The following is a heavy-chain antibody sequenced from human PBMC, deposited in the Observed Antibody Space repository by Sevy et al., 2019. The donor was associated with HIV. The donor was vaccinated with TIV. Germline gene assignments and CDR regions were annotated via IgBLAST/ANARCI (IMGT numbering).Heavy chain of an antibody. V-gene: IGHV3-33*03. CDR3: ARGGYCTNNVCYGSIDY. D-gene: IGHD2-8*01. Sequence: GGSLRLSCAASGFTFRSYGMHWVRQAPGKGLEWVAVIWDNGSKKYYADSVKGRFTISRDNSKNRLYLQMNSLRAEDTAVYYCARGGYCTNNVCYGSIDYWGRGTLVTVSS. CDR1: GFTFRSYG. CDR2: IWDNGSKK. J-gene: IGHJ4*02.